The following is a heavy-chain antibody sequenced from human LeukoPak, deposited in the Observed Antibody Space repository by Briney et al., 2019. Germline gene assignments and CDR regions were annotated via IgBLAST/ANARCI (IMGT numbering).Heavy chain of an antibody. V-gene: IGHV3-30*18. J-gene: IGHJ4*02. CDR2: ILYDGSRK. D-gene: IGHD5-18*01. CDR3: AKDRYSYAFEYFDS. Sequence: QAGGSLRLSCAASGFTFSTYGMHWVRQAPGKGLEWVAVILYDGSRKYYVDSVEGRFTTSRDNSKNTLYLQMNSLRAEDTAVYYCAKDRYSYAFEYFDSWGQGTLVTVSS. CDR1: GFTFSTYG.